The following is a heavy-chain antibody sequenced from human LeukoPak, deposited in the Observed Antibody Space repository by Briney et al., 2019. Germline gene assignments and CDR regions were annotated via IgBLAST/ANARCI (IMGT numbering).Heavy chain of an antibody. CDR1: GYTFTGYY. CDR2: INPNSGGT. CDR3: AIQIVVVTALDY. D-gene: IGHD3-22*01. J-gene: IGHJ4*02. V-gene: IGHV1-2*06. Sequence: GASVKVSCKASGYTFTGYYMHWVRQAPGQGLEWMGRINPNSGGTNYAQKFQGRVTMTRDTSISTAYMELSRLRSDDTAVYYCAIQIVVVTALDYWGQGTLVTVSS.